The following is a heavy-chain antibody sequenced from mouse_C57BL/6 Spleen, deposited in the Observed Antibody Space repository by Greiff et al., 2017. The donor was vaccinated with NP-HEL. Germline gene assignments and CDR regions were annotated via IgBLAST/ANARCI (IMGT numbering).Heavy chain of an antibody. D-gene: IGHD2-2*01. V-gene: IGHV5-9-1*02. CDR1: GFTFSSYA. J-gene: IGHJ4*01. Sequence: EVMLVESGEGLVKPGGSLKLSCAASGFTFSSYAMSWVRQTPEKRLEWVAYISSGGDYIYYADTVKGRFTISSDNARNTLYLQMSSLKSEDTAMYYCTRDPTTMVTNYAMDYWGQGTSVTVSS. CDR3: TRDPTTMVTNYAMDY. CDR2: ISSGGDYI.